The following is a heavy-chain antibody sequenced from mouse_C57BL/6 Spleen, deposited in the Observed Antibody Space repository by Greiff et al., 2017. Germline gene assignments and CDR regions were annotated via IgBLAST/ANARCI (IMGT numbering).Heavy chain of an antibody. CDR2: IDPSDNET. CDR1: GYTFTSYW. Sequence: VQLQESGAELVRPGSSVLLSCKASGYTFTSYWMHWVKQRPIQGLEWIGNIDPSDNETHYNQKFKDKATLTVDKSSSTAYMQLSSLTSEDSAVYYSARFEGYYFYAMGYWGQGTSVTVSS. J-gene: IGHJ4*01. CDR3: ARFEGYYFYAMGY. V-gene: IGHV1-52*01. D-gene: IGHD2-3*01.